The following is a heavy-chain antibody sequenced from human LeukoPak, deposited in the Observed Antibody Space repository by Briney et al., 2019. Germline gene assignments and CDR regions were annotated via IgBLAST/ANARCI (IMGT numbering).Heavy chain of an antibody. D-gene: IGHD3-22*01. CDR2: MYLSGTT. CDR1: GDSINSLDL. V-gene: IGHV4-4*02. CDR3: AGLVGRYSSGLYYYYFDY. J-gene: IGHJ4*02. Sequence: PSGTLSLTCTVSGDSINSLDLWSWVRQPPGKGLEWIGEMYLSGTTHSNPSVKSRVTISVDKSKNQFFLNLSSVTAADTAVYYCAGLVGRYSSGLYYYYFDYWGQGTLVTVSS.